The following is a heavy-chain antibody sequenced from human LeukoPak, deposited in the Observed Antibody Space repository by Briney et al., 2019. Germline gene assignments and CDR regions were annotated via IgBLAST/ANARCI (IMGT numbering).Heavy chain of an antibody. CDR1: GFTFSSYV. Sequence: GRSLRLSCAASGFTFSSYVMHWVRRAPGKGLEWVAIIWYDGGNKYYADSVKGRFTISRDNSKNTLYMQMNNLRVDDTAVYYCARDWLAYSNYYYYGMDVWGQGTTVTVSS. V-gene: IGHV3-33*01. J-gene: IGHJ6*02. D-gene: IGHD4-11*01. CDR2: IWYDGGNK. CDR3: ARDWLAYSNYYYYGMDV.